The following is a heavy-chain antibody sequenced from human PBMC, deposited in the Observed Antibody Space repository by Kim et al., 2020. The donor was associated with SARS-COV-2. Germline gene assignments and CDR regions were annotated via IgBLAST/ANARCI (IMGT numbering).Heavy chain of an antibody. Sequence: GGSLRLSCAASGFTFSSYGMHWVRQAPGKGLEWVAVIWYDGSNKYYADSVKGRFTISRDNSKNTLYLQMNSLRAEDTAVYYCAKPAVLGNYFDYWGQGTLVTVSS. V-gene: IGHV3-33*06. CDR3: AKPAVLGNYFDY. CDR1: GFTFSSYG. J-gene: IGHJ4*02. CDR2: IWYDGSNK. D-gene: IGHD7-27*01.